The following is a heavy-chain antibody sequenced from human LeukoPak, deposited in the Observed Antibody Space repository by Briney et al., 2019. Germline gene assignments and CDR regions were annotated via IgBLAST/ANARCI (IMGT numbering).Heavy chain of an antibody. V-gene: IGHV4-34*01. CDR1: GGSFSGYY. D-gene: IGHD6-6*01. CDR2: INHSGST. J-gene: IGHJ5*02. CDR3: ARGRSRPSGFDP. Sequence: PSETLSLTRAVYGGSFSGYYWSWIRQPPGKGLEWIGEINHSGSTDYNPSLKSRVTISVDTSKNQFSLKLSSVTAADTAVYYCARGRSRPSGFDPWGQGTLVTVSS.